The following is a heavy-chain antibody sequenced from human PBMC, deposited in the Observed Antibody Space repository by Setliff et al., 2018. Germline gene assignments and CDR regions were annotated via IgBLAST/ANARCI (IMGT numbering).Heavy chain of an antibody. CDR2: ISGSGITI. CDR1: GFSFSDYY. J-gene: IGHJ6*02. CDR3: ARDGVSYALDV. Sequence: GGSLRLSCAASGFSFSDYYMSWVRQAPGKGLEWLSKISGSGITIFYANSVRGRFTISRDNAKNSLYLQMNNLRAEDTALYSCARDGVSYALDVWGHGTTVTVSS. V-gene: IGHV3-11*04.